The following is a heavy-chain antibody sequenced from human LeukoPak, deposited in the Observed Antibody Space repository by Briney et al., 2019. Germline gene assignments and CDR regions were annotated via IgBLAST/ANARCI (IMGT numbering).Heavy chain of an antibody. CDR3: ARGIATVTPYYFDY. V-gene: IGHV4-34*01. J-gene: IGHJ4*02. CDR2: INHSGST. D-gene: IGHD4-17*01. Sequence: SETLSLTRAVYGGSLRGYYWSWIPQPPGTGVEWVVEINHSGSTNYNPSLKSRVAIFVDTSKNLFALKLSAVTAADTAVYDCARGIATVTPYYFDYWGQGTLVTVSS. CDR1: GGSLRGYY.